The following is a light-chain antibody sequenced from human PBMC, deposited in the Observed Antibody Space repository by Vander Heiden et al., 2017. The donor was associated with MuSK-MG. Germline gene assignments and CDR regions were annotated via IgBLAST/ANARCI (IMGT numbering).Light chain of an antibody. CDR1: QSPLFSDGKTY. Sequence: DIVMTQTPLSLSVTPGQPASISCKSSQSPLFSDGKTYLYWYLQKSGQSPQLLISEVSNRFSGVPDRFTGSGSGTDFTLKISRVDAEDVGVYYCRQSEQLPSSFGQWSKPGIK. CDR3: RQSEQLPSS. CDR2: EVS. J-gene: IGKJ2*03. V-gene: IGKV2D-29*02.